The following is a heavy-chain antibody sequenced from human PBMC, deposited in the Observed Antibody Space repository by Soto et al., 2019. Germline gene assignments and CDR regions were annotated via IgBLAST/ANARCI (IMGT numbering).Heavy chain of an antibody. J-gene: IGHJ4*02. V-gene: IGHV3-30*03. D-gene: IGHD2-8*02. CDR2: ISRDGGTK. CDR1: GFTVSTYG. Sequence: QVQLVESGGGVVQPGRSLRLSCAVSGFTVSTYGMHWVRQAPGKGLEWVAVISRDGGTKYYADSVKGRFTIYRDNSRNTLFLEMKSLRGDDMAVYYCTGEVASGYWGQGTLVTVSS. CDR3: TGEVASGY.